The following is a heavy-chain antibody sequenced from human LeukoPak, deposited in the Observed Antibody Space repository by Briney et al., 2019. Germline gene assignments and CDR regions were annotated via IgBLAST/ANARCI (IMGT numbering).Heavy chain of an antibody. CDR1: GFSFSSYS. CDR2: ISSSSSTI. D-gene: IGHD3-10*01. V-gene: IGHV3-48*01. Sequence: GGSLRLSCAASGFSFSSYSMNWVRQAPGKGLEWVSYISSSSSTIYYADSVKGRFTISRDNAKNSLYLQMNSLRAEDTAVYYCARDPITMVRGPPGGYWGQGTLVTVSS. J-gene: IGHJ4*02. CDR3: ARDPITMVRGPPGGY.